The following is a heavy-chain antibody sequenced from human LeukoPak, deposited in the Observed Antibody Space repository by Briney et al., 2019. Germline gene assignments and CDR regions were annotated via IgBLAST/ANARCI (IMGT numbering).Heavy chain of an antibody. V-gene: IGHV4-39*01. J-gene: IGHJ4*02. D-gene: IGHD2-2*01. CDR3: ARLVRYCSSDSCYPFDD. CDR2: MYYSGRT. CDR1: GGSISSSSHY. Sequence: SETLSLSCTVSGGSISSSSHYWGWIRQPPGKGLEWLGSMYYSGRTYYNPSLKSRVTISIETSKNQFSLKLNSVTAAHTAVYYCARLVRYCSSDSCYPFDDWGQGTLVTVSS.